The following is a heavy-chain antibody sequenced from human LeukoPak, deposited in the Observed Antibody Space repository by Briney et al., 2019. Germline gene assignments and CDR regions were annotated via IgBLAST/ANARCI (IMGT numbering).Heavy chain of an antibody. CDR3: ARGHEFDS. J-gene: IGHJ5*01. CDR1: GDSVSSNSAT. V-gene: IGHV6-1*01. Sequence: SQTLSLTCAISGDSVSSNSATWHWLRQSPSRGLEWLGRTYYRSKWYDDYAVSVKGRITINPDTSKNQFSLQVNSVTPEDTAVYYCARGHEFDSWGQGILVTISA. CDR2: TYYRSKWYD.